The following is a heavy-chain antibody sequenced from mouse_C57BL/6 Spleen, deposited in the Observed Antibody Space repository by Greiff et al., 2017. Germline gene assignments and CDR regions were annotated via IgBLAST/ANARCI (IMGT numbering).Heavy chain of an antibody. Sequence: QVQLKQSGAELVKPGASVKMSCKASGYTFTSYWITWVKQRPGQGLEWIGDIYPGSGSTNYNEKFKSKATLTVDTSSSTAYMQLSSLTSEDSAVYYCARQSHYYAMDYWGQGTSVTVSS. CDR3: ARQSHYYAMDY. V-gene: IGHV1-55*01. CDR1: GYTFTSYW. J-gene: IGHJ4*01. CDR2: IYPGSGST.